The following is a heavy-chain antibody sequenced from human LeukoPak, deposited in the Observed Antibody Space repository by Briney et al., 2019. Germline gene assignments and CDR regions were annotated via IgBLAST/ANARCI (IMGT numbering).Heavy chain of an antibody. Sequence: PSETLSLTCTASGGSISSGSYYWSWIRQPAGKGLEWTGRIYTSGSTNYNPSLKSRVTISVDTSKNQFSLKLSSVTAADTAVYYCARGGEEYQLLLGYYYYYMDVWGKGTTVTVSS. CDR3: ARGGEEYQLLLGYYYYYMDV. CDR1: GGSISSGSYY. V-gene: IGHV4-61*02. D-gene: IGHD2-2*01. CDR2: IYTSGST. J-gene: IGHJ6*03.